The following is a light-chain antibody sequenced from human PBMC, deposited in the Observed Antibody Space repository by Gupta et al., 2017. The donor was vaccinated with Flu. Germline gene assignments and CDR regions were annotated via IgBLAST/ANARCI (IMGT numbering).Light chain of an antibody. CDR1: RDKIGKNA. Sequence: SRDKIGKNAVNCYQQITGKAPKLMIYYVDLLPSGGSDRFSGSKSVNTASLSISGLQSEDKADYYCAACDDGLNGLVFGGGTKLTVL. CDR3: AACDDGLNGLV. V-gene: IGLV1-36*01. J-gene: IGLJ3*02. CDR2: YVD.